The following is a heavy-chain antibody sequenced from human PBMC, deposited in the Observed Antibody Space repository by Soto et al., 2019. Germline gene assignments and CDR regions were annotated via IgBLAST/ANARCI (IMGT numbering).Heavy chain of an antibody. CDR2: INWNGGST. CDR1: GFTFDDYG. CDR3: ARAVIAAAGLEDYYYYMDV. J-gene: IGHJ6*03. D-gene: IGHD6-13*01. V-gene: IGHV3-20*01. Sequence: GGSLRLSCAASGFTFDDYGMSWVRQAPGKGLEWVSGINWNGGSTGYADSVKGRFTISRDNAKNSLYLQMNSLRAEDTALYHCARAVIAAAGLEDYYYYMDVWGKGTTVTVS.